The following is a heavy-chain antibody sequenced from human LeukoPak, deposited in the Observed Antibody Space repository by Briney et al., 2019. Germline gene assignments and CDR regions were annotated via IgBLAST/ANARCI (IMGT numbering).Heavy chain of an antibody. CDR3: ARETLTHVDAFDV. Sequence: GGSLRLSCAATGFTLSSYWMHWVRQVPGKGLVWVSRIKTDGRSAGYADSVKGRFTISRDNAKNTLYLLMNSLRAEDTAVYYCARETLTHVDAFDVCGQGTMVTVSS. CDR2: IKTDGRSA. J-gene: IGHJ3*01. V-gene: IGHV3-74*01. CDR1: GFTLSSYW.